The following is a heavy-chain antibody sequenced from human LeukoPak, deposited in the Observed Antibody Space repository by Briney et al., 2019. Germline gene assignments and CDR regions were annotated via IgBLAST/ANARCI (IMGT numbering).Heavy chain of an antibody. CDR3: ARGLRFLEWLLFPYFDY. Sequence: SSETLSLTCTVSGGSISSSSYYWGWIRQPPGKGLEWIGEINHSGSTNYNPSLKSRVTISVDTSKNQFSLKLSSVTAADTAVYYCARGLRFLEWLLFPYFDYWGQGTLVTVSS. V-gene: IGHV4-39*07. J-gene: IGHJ4*02. CDR2: INHSGST. CDR1: GGSISSSSYY. D-gene: IGHD3-3*01.